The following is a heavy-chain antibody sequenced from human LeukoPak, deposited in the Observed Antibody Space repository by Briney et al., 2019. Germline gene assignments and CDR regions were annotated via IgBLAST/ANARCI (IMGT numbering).Heavy chain of an antibody. CDR3: ARGPYSGKPIGY. V-gene: IGHV3-30*09. Sequence: WGSLRLSCAASGFTFRSYAMHWVRQAPGKGLEWVAVISYDGSNKYYADSVKGRFAISRDNSTNTLYLQMNSLRAEDTAVYYCARGPYSGKPIGYWGQGTLVTVSS. J-gene: IGHJ4*02. CDR1: GFTFRSYA. CDR2: ISYDGSNK. D-gene: IGHD1-26*01.